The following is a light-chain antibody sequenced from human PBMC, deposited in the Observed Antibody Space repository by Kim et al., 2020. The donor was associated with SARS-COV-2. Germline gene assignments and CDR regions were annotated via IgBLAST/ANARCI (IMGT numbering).Light chain of an antibody. CDR3: QTWGTGIHVV. J-gene: IGLJ2*01. Sequence: SVKLTCTLSSGHSSYAIAWHQQQPEKGPRYLMNLNSDGSHSEGDGIPDRFSGSSSGAERYLTISSLQSEDEADYYCQTWGTGIHVVFGGGTQLTVL. CDR2: LNSDGSH. CDR1: SGHSSYA. V-gene: IGLV4-69*01.